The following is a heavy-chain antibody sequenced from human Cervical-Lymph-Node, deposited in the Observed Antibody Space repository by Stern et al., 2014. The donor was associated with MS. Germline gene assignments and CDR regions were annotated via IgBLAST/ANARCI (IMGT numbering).Heavy chain of an antibody. CDR1: GFSLDTHKMS. D-gene: IGHD1-1*01. V-gene: IGHV2-5*09. Sequence: QVTLRESGPTLVNPTQTLTLTCTFSGFSLDTHKMSVGWIRQPPGKALEWLALLYWGGGNSYHPSLKSKLIITKNNSKHPYALTMTNMDPVDTATYYGTHTWNYWGQGILVTVSS. J-gene: IGHJ4*02. CDR3: THTWNY. CDR2: LYWGGGN.